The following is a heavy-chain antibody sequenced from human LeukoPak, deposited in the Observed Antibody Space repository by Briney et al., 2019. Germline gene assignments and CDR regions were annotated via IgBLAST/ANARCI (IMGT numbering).Heavy chain of an antibody. CDR2: IIPIFGIA. CDR1: GGTFSSYA. V-gene: IGHV1-69*04. CDR3: ARDRSGYCSGGSCYSSTIPFDY. J-gene: IGHJ4*02. D-gene: IGHD2-15*01. Sequence: ASVKVSCKASGGTFSSYAISWVRQAPGQGLEWMGRIIPIFGIANYAQKFQGRVTITADKSTSTAYMELSSLRSEDTALYYCARDRSGYCSGGSCYSSTIPFDYWGQGTLVTVSS.